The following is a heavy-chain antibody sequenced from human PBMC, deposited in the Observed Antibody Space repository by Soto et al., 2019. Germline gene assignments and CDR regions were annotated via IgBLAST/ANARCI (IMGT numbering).Heavy chain of an antibody. CDR2: ISAYSGNT. CDR3: ARDLPPVDY. J-gene: IGHJ4*02. Sequence: QIQLVQSGAEVKKPGASVKVSCKASGYTFSSYHITWVRQAPGQGLEWMGWISAYSGNTNYAQNLQGRVTMTTDPSTSTAYMELRSLRSDATAVYYCARDLPPVDYWGQGTLVTVSS. V-gene: IGHV1-18*01. CDR1: GYTFSSYH.